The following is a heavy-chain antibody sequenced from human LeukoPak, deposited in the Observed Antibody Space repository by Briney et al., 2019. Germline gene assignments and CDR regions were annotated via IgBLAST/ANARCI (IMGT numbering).Heavy chain of an antibody. CDR2: INAGNGNT. D-gene: IGHD4-17*01. V-gene: IGHV1-3*01. CDR1: GYTFTSYA. J-gene: IGHJ4*02. Sequence: ASVKVSCKASGYTFTSYAMHWVRQAPGQRLEWMGWINAGNGNTKCSQKFQGRVTITRDTSASTAYMELSSLRSEDTAVYYCARDSEYGDYVDYWGQGTLVTVSS. CDR3: ARDSEYGDYVDY.